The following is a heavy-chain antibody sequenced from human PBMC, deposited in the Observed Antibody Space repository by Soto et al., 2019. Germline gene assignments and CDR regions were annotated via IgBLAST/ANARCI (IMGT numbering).Heavy chain of an antibody. V-gene: IGHV3-9*01. D-gene: IGHD3-9*01. Sequence: EVQLVESGGGLVQPGRPLRLSCAASGFTFDEYAMHWVRQAPGKGLEWVSGISWNSGSVGYADSVKGRFTVSRDSAKNSLYLQMDSLRAEDTAFYYCEKDMGKYYLILTGHFPYFDSWGQGALVTVSS. CDR1: GFTFDEYA. CDR2: ISWNSGSV. CDR3: EKDMGKYYLILTGHFPYFDS. J-gene: IGHJ4*02.